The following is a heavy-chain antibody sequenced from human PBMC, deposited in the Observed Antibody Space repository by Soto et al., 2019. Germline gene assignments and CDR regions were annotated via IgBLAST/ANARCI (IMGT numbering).Heavy chain of an antibody. V-gene: IGHV3-30*18. D-gene: IGHD6-13*01. CDR1: GFTFSSSG. CDR2: ISDDGSNK. CDR3: AKVRRRDSSSWSPYYYYGMDV. J-gene: IGHJ6*02. Sequence: PGGSLRPSCAASGFTFSSSGMHWVRQAPGKGLEWVAVISDDGSNKYYADSVKGRFTISRDNSKNTLYLRMNSLRAEDTAVYYCAKVRRRDSSSWSPYYYYGMDVWGQGTTVTVSS.